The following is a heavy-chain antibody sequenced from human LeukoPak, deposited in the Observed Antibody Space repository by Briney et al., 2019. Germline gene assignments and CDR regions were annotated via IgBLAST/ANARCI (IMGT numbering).Heavy chain of an antibody. V-gene: IGHV1-2*02. Sequence: ASVKVSCKASGYTFTGYYMHWVRQAPGQGLEWMGWINPNSGGTNYAQKFQGRATMTRDTSISTAYMELSRLRSDDTAVYYCARFSPYGDPYDYWGQGTLVTVSS. CDR3: ARFSPYGDPYDY. D-gene: IGHD4-17*01. CDR2: INPNSGGT. J-gene: IGHJ4*02. CDR1: GYTFTGYY.